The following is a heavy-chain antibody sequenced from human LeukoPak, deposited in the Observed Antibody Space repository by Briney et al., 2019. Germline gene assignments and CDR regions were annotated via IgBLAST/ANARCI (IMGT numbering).Heavy chain of an antibody. CDR1: GFTFSSYG. V-gene: IGHV3-74*01. D-gene: IGHD2-2*02. Sequence: GRSLRLSCAASGFTFSSYGMHWVRQAPGKGLVWVSRIDGDGSIISYADSVKGRFTISRDSAKNTLYLQMNSLRAEDTAVYYCVRGCSSTSCYNYWGQGTLVTASS. CDR3: VRGCSSTSCYNY. CDR2: IDGDGSII. J-gene: IGHJ4*02.